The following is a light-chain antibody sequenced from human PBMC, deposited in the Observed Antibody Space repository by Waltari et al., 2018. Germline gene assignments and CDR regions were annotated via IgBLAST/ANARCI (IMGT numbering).Light chain of an antibody. J-gene: IGLJ3*02. V-gene: IGLV1-40*01. Sequence: QAVLTQPPSVSGAPGQRITISCTGTRSNLGANFDVHWYQQLPGSAPKLLIYGDKIRPSGVPDRFSAARSGTSASLAITGLQAEDEAVYYGQSNDQSLTDFFRVFGGGTRVTVL. CDR1: RSNLGANFD. CDR3: QSNDQSLTDFFRV. CDR2: GDK.